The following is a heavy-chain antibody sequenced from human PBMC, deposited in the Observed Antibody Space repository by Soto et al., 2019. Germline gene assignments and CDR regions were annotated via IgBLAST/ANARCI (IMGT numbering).Heavy chain of an antibody. V-gene: IGHV3-30*18. Sequence: GGSLRLSCAASGFSFSDYGMHWVRQAPRKGLEWVALISYHGDNDYYAASVNGRFTISRDNSKSTLFLQMNSLRAEDTAVYYCAKEVYGVLTGYYTHPAPFDYWGQGALVTVSS. CDR1: GFSFSDYG. J-gene: IGHJ4*02. CDR2: ISYHGDND. D-gene: IGHD3-9*01. CDR3: AKEVYGVLTGYYTHPAPFDY.